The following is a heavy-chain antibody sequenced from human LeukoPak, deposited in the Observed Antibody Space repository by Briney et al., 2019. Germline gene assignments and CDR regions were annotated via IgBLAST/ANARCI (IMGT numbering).Heavy chain of an antibody. V-gene: IGHV4-59*01. CDR2: IYYSGST. CDR3: ARESIAVAGYYYGMDV. CDR1: GGSISSYY. Sequence: SETLSLTCTVSGGSISSYYWSWIRQPPGKGLEWIGYIYYSGSTNYNPSLKSRVTISVDTSKNQFSLKLSSVTAADTAVYYCARESIAVAGYYYGMDVWGQGTTVTVSS. D-gene: IGHD6-19*01. J-gene: IGHJ6*02.